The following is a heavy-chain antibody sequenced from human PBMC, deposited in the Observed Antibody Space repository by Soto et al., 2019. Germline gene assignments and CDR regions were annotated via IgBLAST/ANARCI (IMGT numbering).Heavy chain of an antibody. CDR3: ARDLSWGSNWYYYMDV. D-gene: IGHD7-27*01. CDR1: GFILSDCA. Sequence: EVQLVESGGGLVQPGGSLRLSCATSGFILSDCAMNWVRQAPGKGLEWVSYISSSSSVIDYAASVKGRFTVSRDNARHSLYLQMNSLRAEDTAVYYCARDLSWGSNWYYYMDVWGKGTTVTVSS. J-gene: IGHJ6*03. V-gene: IGHV3-48*01. CDR2: ISSSSSVI.